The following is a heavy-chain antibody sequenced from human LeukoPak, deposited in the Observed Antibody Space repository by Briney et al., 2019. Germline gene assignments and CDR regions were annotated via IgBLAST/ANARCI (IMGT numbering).Heavy chain of an antibody. CDR2: IYPGDSDT. D-gene: IGHD3-22*01. CDR3: ARRGTMIVVVSDAFDI. V-gene: IGHV5-51*01. CDR1: GYSFTSYW. Sequence: GESLKISCKGSGYSFTSYWIGWVRQMPGKGLEWMGIIYPGDSDTRYSPSFQGQVTISADKSISTAYLQRSSLKASDTAMYYCARRGTMIVVVSDAFDIWGQGTMVTVSS. J-gene: IGHJ3*02.